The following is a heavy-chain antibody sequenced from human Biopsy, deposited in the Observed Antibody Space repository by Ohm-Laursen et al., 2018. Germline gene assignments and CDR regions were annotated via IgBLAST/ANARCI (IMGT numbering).Heavy chain of an antibody. CDR2: IKTENGNT. V-gene: IGHV1-18*01. CDR3: ARAKLEPVYYYYGMDV. CDR1: GYTFTSYG. D-gene: IGHD1-1*01. Sequence: SVKVSCKPSGYTFTSYGISWVWQAPGQGLEWKGWIKTENGNTSYAQNLQGRVTMTAVTTTSTAYMEVTSLRSDDTAVYYCARAKLEPVYYYYGMDVWGQGTTVTVSS. J-gene: IGHJ6*02.